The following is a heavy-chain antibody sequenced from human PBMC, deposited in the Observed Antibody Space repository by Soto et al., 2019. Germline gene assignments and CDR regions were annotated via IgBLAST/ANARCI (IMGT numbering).Heavy chain of an antibody. CDR1: GYTFTSYD. V-gene: IGHV1-8*01. CDR3: ARGITIFGVVDP. D-gene: IGHD3-3*01. J-gene: IGHJ5*02. CDR2: MNTNSGNT. Sequence: QVQLVQSGAEVKKPGASVKVSCKASGYTFTSYDINWVRQATGQGLEWMGWMNTNSGNTGYSQKFQGRVTMTRNSSTSTAYMELSSLRSEDTAVYYCARGITIFGVVDPGGQGTLVTVSS.